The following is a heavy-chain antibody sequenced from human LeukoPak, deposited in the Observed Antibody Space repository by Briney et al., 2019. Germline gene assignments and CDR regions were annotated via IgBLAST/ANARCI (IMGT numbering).Heavy chain of an antibody. J-gene: IGHJ5*02. V-gene: IGHV1-69*01. CDR3: TKNWRDDRVALRGWFDP. CDR1: GSTFSSYA. Sequence: SVKVSCKASGSTFSSYAINWVRQAPGQGLEWMGGIIPMFGIANYAQKFQGRVTLTADESTFTAYMELSSLRSEDTAIYYCTKNWRDDRVALRGWFDPWGQGTLVIVSS. D-gene: IGHD1-1*01. CDR2: IIPMFGIA.